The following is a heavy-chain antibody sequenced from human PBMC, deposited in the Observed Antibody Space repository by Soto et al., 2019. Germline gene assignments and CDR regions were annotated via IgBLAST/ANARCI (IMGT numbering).Heavy chain of an antibody. CDR3: AKARRVVVPAAKMDWFDP. J-gene: IGHJ5*02. D-gene: IGHD2-2*01. Sequence: GGSLRLSCAASGFTFSFYPMSWVRQAPGKGLEWVAGISSSAGTIYYAEPVKGRFTISRDNAKNSLYLQMNSLRAEDTAVYYCAKARRVVVPAAKMDWFDPWGQGTLVTVSS. V-gene: IGHV3-23*01. CDR1: GFTFSFYP. CDR2: ISSSAGTI.